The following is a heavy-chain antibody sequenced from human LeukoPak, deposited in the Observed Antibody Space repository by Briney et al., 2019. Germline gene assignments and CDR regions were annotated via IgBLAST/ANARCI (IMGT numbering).Heavy chain of an antibody. Sequence: SETLSLTCAVYGGSFRGYYWSWIRQPPGKGLEWIGEINHSGSTNYNPSLKSRVTISVDTSKNQFSLKLSSVTSADTAVYYCARQRPSSSWYRFYFDYWGQGTLVTVSS. V-gene: IGHV4-34*01. J-gene: IGHJ4*02. CDR3: ARQRPSSSWYRFYFDY. CDR1: GGSFRGYY. D-gene: IGHD6-13*01. CDR2: INHSGST.